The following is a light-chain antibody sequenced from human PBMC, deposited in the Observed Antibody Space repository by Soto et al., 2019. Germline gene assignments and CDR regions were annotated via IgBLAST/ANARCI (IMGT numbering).Light chain of an antibody. J-gene: IGLJ2*01. Sequence: QSALTQPRSVSGSPGQSVAISCTGTTSDVGDYNYVSWYQQHPGKAPKLMIYDVSERPSGVPDRFSGSKSGNTASLTISGLQAEDEVDYHCCSYAGSNTLVFGGGTKVTVL. CDR1: TSDVGDYNY. V-gene: IGLV2-11*01. CDR3: CSYAGSNTLV. CDR2: DVS.